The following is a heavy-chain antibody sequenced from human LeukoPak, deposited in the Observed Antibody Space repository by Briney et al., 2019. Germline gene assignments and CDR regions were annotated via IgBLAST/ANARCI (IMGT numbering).Heavy chain of an antibody. V-gene: IGHV3-53*01. CDR2: IYSGGST. CDR1: GFTVSSNY. D-gene: IGHD1-26*01. Sequence: GGSLRLSCAASGFTVSSNYMSWVRQAPGKGLEWVSVIYSGGSTYYADSVKGRFTISRDNSKNTLYLQMNSLRAEDTAVYYCARDRGGIVGATQGAFDIWGQGTMVTVSS. CDR3: ARDRGGIVGATQGAFDI. J-gene: IGHJ3*02.